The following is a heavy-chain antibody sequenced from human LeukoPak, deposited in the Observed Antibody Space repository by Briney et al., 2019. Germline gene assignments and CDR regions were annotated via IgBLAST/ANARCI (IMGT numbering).Heavy chain of an antibody. CDR2: IYTSGST. CDR3: ARAPPGYYYDSSGYLGAFDI. J-gene: IGHJ3*02. D-gene: IGHD3-22*01. Sequence: PSETLSLTCTVSGGSISSYYWSWIRQPAGKGLEWIGRIYTSGSTNYNPSLKSRVTMSVDTSKNQFSLKLSSVTAADTAVYYCARAPPGYYYDSSGYLGAFDIWGQGTMVTVSS. CDR1: GGSISSYY. V-gene: IGHV4-4*07.